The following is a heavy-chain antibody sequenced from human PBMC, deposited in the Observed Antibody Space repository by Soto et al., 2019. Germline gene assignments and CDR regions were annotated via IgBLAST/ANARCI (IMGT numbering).Heavy chain of an antibody. CDR1: GFTVSSNY. CDR2: IYSGGST. J-gene: IGHJ4*02. D-gene: IGHD3-9*01. V-gene: IGHV3-53*01. Sequence: GGSLRLSCAASGFTVSSNYTSWVRQAPGKGLEWVSVIYSGGSTYYADSVKGRFTISRDNSKNTLYLQMNSLRAEDTAVYYCARLGIDISTGYYQYYFDYWGQGTLVTVSS. CDR3: ARLGIDISTGYYQYYFDY.